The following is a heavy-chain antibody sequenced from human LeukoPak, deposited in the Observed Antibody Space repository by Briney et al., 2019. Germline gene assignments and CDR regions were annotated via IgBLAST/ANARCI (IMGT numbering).Heavy chain of an antibody. CDR1: GFTFSTYA. J-gene: IGHJ3*02. D-gene: IGHD1-26*01. V-gene: IGHV3-23*01. CDR3: AKFGGSFIAPFDI. CDR2: ISGSGGST. Sequence: GGSLRLSCAASGFTFSTYAMGWVRQAPGKGLEWVSAISGSGGSTYYADSVKGRFTISRDNSKNTLYLQMNSLRAEDTAVFYCAKFGGSFIAPFDIWGQGSMVTVSS.